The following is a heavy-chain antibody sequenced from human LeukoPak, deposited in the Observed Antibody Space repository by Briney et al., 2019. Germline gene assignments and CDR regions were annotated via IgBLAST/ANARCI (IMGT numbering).Heavy chain of an antibody. CDR1: GLTFSNYG. J-gene: IGHJ4*02. CDR3: AKDGSYGGNSPDYFDY. V-gene: IGHV3-74*01. Sequence: SGRSLRLSCAASGLTFSNYGMMWVRQAPGKGLVWVSYINNDGRSATYADSVKGRFTISRDNSKNTLYLQMNSLRAEDTAVYYCAKDGSYGGNSPDYFDYWGQGTLVAVSS. D-gene: IGHD4-23*01. CDR2: INNDGRSA.